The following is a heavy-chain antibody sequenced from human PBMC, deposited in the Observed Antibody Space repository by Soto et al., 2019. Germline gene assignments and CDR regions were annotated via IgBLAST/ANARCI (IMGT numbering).Heavy chain of an antibody. J-gene: IGHJ4*02. CDR2: ISGYNGNT. D-gene: IGHD6-19*01. CDR3: ARARGQWLVTTEYDC. Sequence: ASVKVSCKTSGYTFTNFGLSWVRQAPGQGLEWMGWISGYNGNTDYAQSLQGRVTMTTDTFTNTAYMELRSLRSDDTAVYYCARARGQWLVTTEYDCWGQGTLVTVSS. V-gene: IGHV1-18*01. CDR1: GYTFTNFG.